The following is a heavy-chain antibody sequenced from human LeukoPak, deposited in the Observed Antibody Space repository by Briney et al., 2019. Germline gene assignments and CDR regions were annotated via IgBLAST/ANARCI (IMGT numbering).Heavy chain of an antibody. D-gene: IGHD6-19*01. J-gene: IGHJ4*02. CDR1: GGSFTDYY. V-gene: IGHV4-34*01. Sequence: SETLSLTCAVYGGSFTDYYWSWIRQSPENGLEWIGEINPSGNTNCNPSLKSRITISIDTSKNQFSLKLSSLTAADTAVYFCARTRRTSGWHLDYWGQGILVTISS. CDR2: INPSGNT. CDR3: ARTRRTSGWHLDY.